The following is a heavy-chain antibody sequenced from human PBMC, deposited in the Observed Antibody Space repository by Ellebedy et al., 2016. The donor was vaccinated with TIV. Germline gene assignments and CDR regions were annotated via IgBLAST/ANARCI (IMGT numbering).Heavy chain of an antibody. CDR3: ARNRNDFDANGYWNY. Sequence: GESLKISCAASGFSFREYYMSWIRQAPGTGLECVAYINHDGAIKYYADAVRGRFTVSRDNAENSLHLQMNSLRAEDTAVYYCARNRNDFDANGYWNYWGPGAQVTVSS. V-gene: IGHV3-11*01. CDR2: INHDGAIK. D-gene: IGHD3-22*01. CDR1: GFSFREYY. J-gene: IGHJ4*02.